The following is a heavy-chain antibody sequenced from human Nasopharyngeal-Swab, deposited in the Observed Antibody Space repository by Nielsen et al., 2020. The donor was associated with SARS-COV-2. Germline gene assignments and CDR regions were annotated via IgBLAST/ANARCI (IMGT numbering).Heavy chain of an antibody. CDR1: GFTFSSYW. D-gene: IGHD6-19*01. J-gene: IGHJ4*02. CDR3: ARDPYSSGWFDY. Sequence: GESLKISCAASGFTFSSYWMHWLRQAPGKGLVWVSRINSDGSSTSYADSVKGRFTISRDNAKNTLYLQMNSLRAEDTAVYYCARDPYSSGWFDYWGQGTLVTVSS. V-gene: IGHV3-74*01. CDR2: INSDGSST.